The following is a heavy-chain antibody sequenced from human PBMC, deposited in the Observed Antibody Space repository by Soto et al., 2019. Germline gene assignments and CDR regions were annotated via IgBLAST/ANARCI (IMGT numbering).Heavy chain of an antibody. V-gene: IGHV4-30-4*08. D-gene: IGHD2-15*01. Sequence: TLSLTCSVSGDSVSYGGYYWSWIRRPPGKGLEWLGSIYFSGSIDYNPSLKRRITISQQTSKNQFPLKLRSATAADTAFSSCARLGVVDSKSSGFSRFDFWGQGTMVTVSS. CDR3: ARLGVVDSKSSGFSRFDF. CDR1: GDSVSYGGYY. J-gene: IGHJ4*02. CDR2: IYFSGSI.